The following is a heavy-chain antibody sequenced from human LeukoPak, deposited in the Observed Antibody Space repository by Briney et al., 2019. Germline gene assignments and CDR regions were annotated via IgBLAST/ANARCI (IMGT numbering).Heavy chain of an antibody. D-gene: IGHD2-21*02. J-gene: IGHJ5*01. Sequence: ASVKVSCKASGCTFTDYFIRWVRLAPGQGLEWMGWINPNIGDASYAQKFQDRVTMTRDRSINTAYMELSRLTSDDTAVYYCARMALDGGDSIGFDSWGQGTLVTVSS. CDR1: GCTFTDYF. CDR2: INPNIGDA. CDR3: ARMALDGGDSIGFDS. V-gene: IGHV1-2*02.